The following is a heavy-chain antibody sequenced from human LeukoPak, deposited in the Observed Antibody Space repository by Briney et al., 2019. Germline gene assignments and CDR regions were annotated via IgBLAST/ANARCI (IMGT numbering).Heavy chain of an antibody. V-gene: IGHV3-23*01. Sequence: PGGSLRLSCAASGFRLSGYGMSWVRQAPGKGLEWVSCISAGSGSTDYADSVKGRFTLSRDDSKNTLYLQMKSLRAEDTAVYYCAKSHEPYYYDSSGYYDDYWGQGTLVTVSS. CDR2: ISAGSGST. CDR1: GFRLSGYG. D-gene: IGHD3-22*01. CDR3: AKSHEPYYYDSSGYYDDY. J-gene: IGHJ4*02.